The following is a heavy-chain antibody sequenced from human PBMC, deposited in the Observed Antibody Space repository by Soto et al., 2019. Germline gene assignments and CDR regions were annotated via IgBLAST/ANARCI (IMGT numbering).Heavy chain of an antibody. CDR3: ARDRAVIGNDSWSDP. V-gene: IGHV4-4*07. D-gene: IGHD1-20*01. CDR2: IYSSGST. Sequence: PSGTLSLTCTVSGGSISGYYWSWIRQPAGKGLEWIGRIYSSGSTNYNPSIKSRVTMSVDTSTNQFSLKLTSVTAADTAVYYCARDRAVIGNDSWSDPWGQGTLVTVS. J-gene: IGHJ5*02. CDR1: GGSISGYY.